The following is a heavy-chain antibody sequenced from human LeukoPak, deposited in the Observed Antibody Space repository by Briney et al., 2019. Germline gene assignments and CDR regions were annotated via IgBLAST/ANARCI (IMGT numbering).Heavy chain of an antibody. J-gene: IGHJ5*02. V-gene: IGHV4-39*07. D-gene: IGHD2-2*01. CDR2: INHSGST. CDR1: GGSISSNEYF. Sequence: SETLSLTCTVSGGSISSNEYFWGWIRQPPGKGLEWIGEINHSGSTNYNPSLKSRVTISVDTSKNQFSLKLSSVTAADTAVYYCAKGGYQLLYWFDPWGQGTLVTVSS. CDR3: AKGGYQLLYWFDP.